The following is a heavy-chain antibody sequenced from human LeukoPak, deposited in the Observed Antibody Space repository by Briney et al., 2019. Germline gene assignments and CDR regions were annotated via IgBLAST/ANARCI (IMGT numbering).Heavy chain of an antibody. CDR2: ISAYNGNT. CDR3: ARDRGTAMAPVVTFDI. D-gene: IGHD5-18*01. Sequence: GASVKVSCKASGYTFTSYGISWVRQAPGQGLEWMGWISAYNGNTNYAQKLQGRVTMTTDTSTSTAYMELRSLRSDDTAVYYCARDRGTAMAPVVTFDIWGQGTMVTVSS. J-gene: IGHJ3*02. V-gene: IGHV1-18*01. CDR1: GYTFTSYG.